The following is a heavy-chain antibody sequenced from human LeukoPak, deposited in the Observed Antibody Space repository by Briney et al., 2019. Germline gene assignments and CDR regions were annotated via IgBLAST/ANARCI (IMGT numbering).Heavy chain of an antibody. CDR3: ARAPPGYSYCLYCKEYYYYYYYMDV. CDR2: IYSGGST. V-gene: IGHV3-66*02. J-gene: IGHJ6*03. D-gene: IGHD5-18*01. CDR1: GFTVSSNY. Sequence: PGGSLRLSCAASGFTVSSNYMSWVRQAPGKGLEWVSVIYSGGSTYYADSVKGRFTISRDNSKNTLYLQMNSLRAEDTAVYYCARAPPGYSYCLYCKEYYYYYYYMDVWGKGTTVTVSS.